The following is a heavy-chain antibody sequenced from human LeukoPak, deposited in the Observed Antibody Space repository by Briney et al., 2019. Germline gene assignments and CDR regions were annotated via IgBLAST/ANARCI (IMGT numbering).Heavy chain of an antibody. J-gene: IGHJ4*02. D-gene: IGHD2-15*01. CDR3: ARGVEYCSGGSCYFHFDY. V-gene: IGHV4-59*01. CDR1: GGSISSYY. Sequence: SETLSLTCTASGGSISSYYWSWIRQPPGKGLEWIGYIYYSGSTNYNPSLKSRVTISVDTSKNQFSLKLSSVTAADTAVYYCARGVEYCSGGSCYFHFDYWGQGTLVTVSS. CDR2: IYYSGST.